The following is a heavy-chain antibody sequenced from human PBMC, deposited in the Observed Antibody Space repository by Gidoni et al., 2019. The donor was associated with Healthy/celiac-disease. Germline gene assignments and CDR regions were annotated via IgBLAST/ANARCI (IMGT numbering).Heavy chain of an antibody. J-gene: IGHJ6*02. D-gene: IGHD6-19*01. Sequence: GQRVEAGGGLVEPGGSLRFSCAATGFSFSSHWMSWVRQAPGKGLEWVANIKQDGSEKYYVDSVKGRFTISRDNAKNSLYLQMNSLRAEDTAVYYCARDGGSGWAIYYYYGMDVWGQGTTVTVSS. CDR3: ARDGGSGWAIYYYYGMDV. CDR2: IKQDGSEK. V-gene: IGHV3-7*03. CDR1: GFSFSSHW.